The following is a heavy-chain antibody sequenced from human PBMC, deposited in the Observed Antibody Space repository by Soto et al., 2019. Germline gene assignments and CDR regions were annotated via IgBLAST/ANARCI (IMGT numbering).Heavy chain of an antibody. Sequence: QVKLQESGPGLVKPSETLSLTCTVSGGSISSYYWSWIRQPPGKGLEWIAYIYYSGSTNYNPSLTSRVAISGDTSKNQFSLKLSSVTAADTAVYYCARTVIGGFDYWGQGTLVTVSS. CDR2: IYYSGST. CDR3: ARTVIGGFDY. V-gene: IGHV4-59*01. J-gene: IGHJ4*02. CDR1: GGSISSYY. D-gene: IGHD3-16*02.